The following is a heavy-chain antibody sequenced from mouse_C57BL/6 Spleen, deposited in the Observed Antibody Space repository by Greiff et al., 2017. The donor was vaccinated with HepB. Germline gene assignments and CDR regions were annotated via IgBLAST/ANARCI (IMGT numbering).Heavy chain of an antibody. D-gene: IGHD2-3*01. Sequence: LVESGAELARPGASVKLSCKASGYTFTSYGISWVKQRTGQGLEWIGEIYPRSGNTYYNEKFKGKATLTADKSSSTAYMELRSLTSEDSAVYFCAKIYDGYYWYFDVWGTGTTVTVSS. J-gene: IGHJ1*03. CDR2: IYPRSGNT. V-gene: IGHV1-81*01. CDR1: GYTFTSYG. CDR3: AKIYDGYYWYFDV.